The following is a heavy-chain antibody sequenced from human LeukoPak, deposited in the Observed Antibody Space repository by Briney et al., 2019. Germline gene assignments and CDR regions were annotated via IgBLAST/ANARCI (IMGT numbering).Heavy chain of an antibody. D-gene: IGHD6-19*01. Sequence: SQTLSLTCAVSGGSISSGGYSWSWIRQPPGKGLEWIGYIYHSGSTYYNPSLKSRVTISVDTSKTQFSLKLSSVTAADTAVYYCVRQIAVSGTGVGWFDPWGQGTQVTVSS. CDR2: IYHSGST. V-gene: IGHV4-30-2*01. CDR1: GGSISSGGYS. J-gene: IGHJ5*02. CDR3: VRQIAVSGTGVGWFDP.